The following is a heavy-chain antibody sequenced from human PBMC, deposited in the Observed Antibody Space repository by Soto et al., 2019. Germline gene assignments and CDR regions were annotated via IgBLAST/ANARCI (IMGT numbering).Heavy chain of an antibody. Sequence: QVQLQASGPGLVKPSETLSLICTVSGGSIRDSYWTWIRQPPGKGLEWVGYVSSSGTTKYSPSLTSRVTMSVDTSKNQFSLKVNSVTTADTDVYYCARVGHLNVYYGSDYWGQVILVTVSS. CDR1: GGSIRDSY. D-gene: IGHD1-26*01. CDR3: ARVGHLNVYYGSDY. J-gene: IGHJ4*02. V-gene: IGHV4-59*01. CDR2: VSSSGTT.